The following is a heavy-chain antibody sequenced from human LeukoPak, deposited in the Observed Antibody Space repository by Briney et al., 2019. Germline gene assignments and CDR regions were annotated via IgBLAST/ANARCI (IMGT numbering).Heavy chain of an antibody. CDR3: ARGATNPGVGYPYYYYYMDV. V-gene: IGHV4-59*01. CDR2: IYYSGST. J-gene: IGHJ6*03. D-gene: IGHD1-26*01. Sequence: KTSETLSLTCTVSGGSISSYYWSWIRQPPGKGLEWIGYIYYSGSTNYNPSLKSRVTISVDTSKSQFSLKLSSVTAADTAVYYCARGATNPGVGYPYYYYYMDVWGKGTTVTISS. CDR1: GGSISSYY.